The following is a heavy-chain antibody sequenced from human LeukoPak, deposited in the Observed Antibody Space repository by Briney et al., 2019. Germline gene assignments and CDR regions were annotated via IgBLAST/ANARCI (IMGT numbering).Heavy chain of an antibody. CDR1: GGSISSYY. CDR3: ARLYDSSGYYDY. CDR2: IYYSGST. Sequence: SETLSLTCTVSGGSISSYYWSWIRQPPGKGLEWIGYIYYSGSTNYNPSLKSRVTISVDTSKNQFSLKLSSVPAADTAVYYCARLYDSSGYYDYWGQGTLVTVSS. V-gene: IGHV4-59*08. J-gene: IGHJ4*02. D-gene: IGHD3-22*01.